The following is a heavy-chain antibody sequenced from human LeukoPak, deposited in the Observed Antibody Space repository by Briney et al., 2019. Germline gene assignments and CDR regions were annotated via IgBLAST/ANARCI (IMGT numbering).Heavy chain of an antibody. Sequence: GGSLRLSCAASGFTVSSNYMSWVRQAPGKGLEWVSVIYSGGSTYYADSVKGRFTISRDNSKNTLYLQMNSLRAEDTAVYYCARGLNVVVPAAMNYFDYWGQGALVTVSS. J-gene: IGHJ4*02. CDR3: ARGLNVVVPAAMNYFDY. D-gene: IGHD2-2*01. CDR1: GFTVSSNY. CDR2: IYSGGST. V-gene: IGHV3-66*01.